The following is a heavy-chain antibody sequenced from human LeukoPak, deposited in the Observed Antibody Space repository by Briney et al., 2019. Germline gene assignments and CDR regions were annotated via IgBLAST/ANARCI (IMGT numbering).Heavy chain of an antibody. CDR2: ISPYSGNT. V-gene: IGHV1-18*01. CDR1: GYTFTSYG. Sequence: ASVKVSCKASGYTFTSYGIIWVRQAPGQGLEWMGWISPYSGNTNYAQKLQGRVTMTTDTSTSTAFMELRSLRSDDTALYYCAREAGLSYYHYYTDVWGKGTTVFVSS. D-gene: IGHD6-13*01. J-gene: IGHJ6*03. CDR3: AREAGLSYYHYYTDV.